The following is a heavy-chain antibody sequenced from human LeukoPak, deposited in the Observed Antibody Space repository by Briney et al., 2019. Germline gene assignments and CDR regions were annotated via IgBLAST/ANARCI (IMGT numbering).Heavy chain of an antibody. Sequence: SETLSLTCTVSGGSISSYYWSWIRQPPGKGLEGIGYIYYSGSTNYNPSLKSRVTISVDTSKNQFSLKLSSVTAADTAVYYCARHGWPDSSGWLTFPNYYYGMDVWGQGTTVTVSS. V-gene: IGHV4-59*08. D-gene: IGHD6-19*01. CDR2: IYYSGST. CDR3: ARHGWPDSSGWLTFPNYYYGMDV. J-gene: IGHJ6*02. CDR1: GGSISSYY.